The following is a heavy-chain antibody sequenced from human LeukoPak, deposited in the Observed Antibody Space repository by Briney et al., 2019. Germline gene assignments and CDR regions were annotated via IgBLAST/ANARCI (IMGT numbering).Heavy chain of an antibody. CDR3: AREGLVGDYYYMDV. CDR1: GGSISSYY. CDR2: INHSGST. Sequence: SETLSLTCTVSGGSISSYYWSWIRQPPGKGLEWIGEINHSGSTNYNPSLKSRVTISVDTSKNQFSLKLSSVTAADTAVYYCAREGLVGDYYYMDVWGKGTTVTVSS. D-gene: IGHD2-15*01. J-gene: IGHJ6*03. V-gene: IGHV4-34*01.